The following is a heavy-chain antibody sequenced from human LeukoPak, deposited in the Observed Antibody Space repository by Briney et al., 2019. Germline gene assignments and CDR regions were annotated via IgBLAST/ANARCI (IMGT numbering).Heavy chain of an antibody. D-gene: IGHD4-17*01. CDR2: IYYSGST. CDR1: GGSISSSSYY. Sequence: PSETLSLTCTVSGGSISSSSYYWGWIRQPPGKGLEWIGSIYYSGSTYYNPSLKSRVTISVDTSKNQFSLKLSSVTAADTAVYYCARRTYIYGGYAPGSVYWGQGTLVTVSS. CDR3: ARRTYIYGGYAPGSVY. V-gene: IGHV4-39*01. J-gene: IGHJ4*02.